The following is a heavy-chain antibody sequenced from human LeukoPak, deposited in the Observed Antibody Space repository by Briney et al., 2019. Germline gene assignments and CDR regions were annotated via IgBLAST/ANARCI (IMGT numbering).Heavy chain of an antibody. CDR3: ARDRAGAARLKFDY. CDR1: GYTFTSYY. V-gene: IGHV1-46*01. CDR2: INPSGGHT. J-gene: IGHJ4*02. D-gene: IGHD6-6*01. Sequence: ASVKVSCKSSGYTFTSYYIHWVRQAPGQGLEWMGIINPSGGHTTYAQNFQGKIAMTRDMATSTVYMEVSSLRSEDTAIYYCARDRAGAARLKFDYWGQGTLVTVSS.